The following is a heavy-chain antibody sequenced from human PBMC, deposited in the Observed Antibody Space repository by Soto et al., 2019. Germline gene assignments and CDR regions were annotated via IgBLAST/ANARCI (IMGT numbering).Heavy chain of an antibody. J-gene: IGHJ6*04. CDR1: GVTFSSYE. Sequence: GSLRLSCAASGVTFSSYEMNWVRQAPGKGLEWVSYISSSGSTIYYADSVKGRFTISRDNAKNSLYLQMKSLRAEDTAVYYCASHDYGDYYGMDVWGKGTTVTVSS. D-gene: IGHD4-17*01. CDR2: ISSSGSTI. CDR3: ASHDYGDYYGMDV. V-gene: IGHV3-48*03.